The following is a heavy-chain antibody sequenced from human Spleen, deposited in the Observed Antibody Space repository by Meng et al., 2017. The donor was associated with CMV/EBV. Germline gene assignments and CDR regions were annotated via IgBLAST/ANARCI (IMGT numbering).Heavy chain of an antibody. D-gene: IGHD2-2*01. Sequence: GESLKISCAASGFTFTPYLMHWVRQAPGKGLEWVAVISYDGSNKYYADSVKGRFTISRDNSKNTLYLQMNSLRAEDTAVYYCALTEYQYYFDYWGQGTLVTVSS. CDR3: ALTEYQYYFDY. CDR1: GFTFTPYL. V-gene: IGHV3-30-3*01. CDR2: ISYDGSNK. J-gene: IGHJ4*02.